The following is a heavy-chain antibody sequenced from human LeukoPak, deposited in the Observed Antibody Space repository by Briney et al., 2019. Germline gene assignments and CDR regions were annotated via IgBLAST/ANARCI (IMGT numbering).Heavy chain of an antibody. CDR2: INPNSGGT. CDR3: ARANYYDSSKYYFDY. J-gene: IGHJ4*02. Sequence: ASVKVSCKASGYTFTSYYMHWVRQAPGQGLEWMGIINPNSGGTNYAQKFQGRVTMTRDTSISTAYMELSRLRSDDTAVYYCARANYYDSSKYYFDYWGQGTLVTVSS. V-gene: IGHV1-2*02. CDR1: GYTFTSYY. D-gene: IGHD3-22*01.